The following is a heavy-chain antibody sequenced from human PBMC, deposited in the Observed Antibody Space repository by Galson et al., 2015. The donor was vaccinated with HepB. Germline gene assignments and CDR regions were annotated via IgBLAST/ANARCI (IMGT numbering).Heavy chain of an antibody. D-gene: IGHD6-19*01. V-gene: IGHV7-4-1*02. CDR1: GYTFTSYA. J-gene: IGHJ4*02. Sequence: SVKVSCKASGYTFTSYAMNWVRQAPGQGLEWMGWINTNTGNPTYAQGFTGRFVFSLDTSVSTAYLQISSLKAEDTAVYYCAREVSVLRSGWYVEDYWGQGTLVTVSS. CDR3: AREVSVLRSGWYVEDY. CDR2: INTNTGNP.